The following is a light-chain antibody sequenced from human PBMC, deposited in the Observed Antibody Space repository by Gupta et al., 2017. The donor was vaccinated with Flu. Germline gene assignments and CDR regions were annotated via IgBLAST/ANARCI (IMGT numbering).Light chain of an antibody. J-gene: IGLJ3*02. CDR3: QAWDSSTAWV. CDR1: KLGDKY. Sequence: SYDLTQPPSVSVSPGQTASITRSGDKLGDKYACWYQQKPGQSPVLVIYQDSKRPSGIPERFSGSNSGNTATLTISGTQAMDEADYYCQAWDSSTAWVFGGGTKLTVL. V-gene: IGLV3-1*01. CDR2: QDS.